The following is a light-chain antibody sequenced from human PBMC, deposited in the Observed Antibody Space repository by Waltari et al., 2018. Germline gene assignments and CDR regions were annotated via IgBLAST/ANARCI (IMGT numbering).Light chain of an antibody. CDR3: QSYDLNSRVV. J-gene: IGLJ2*01. V-gene: IGLV6-57*03. Sequence: FILTQPHSVSESPGKTVTTPGTLSSGNIATNYVQCDQQRPDGAPTPVIYEDTQRPSEVPDRFSGSIDSSSNSAFLTISGLITEDEADYYCQSYDLNSRVVFGGRTKLTVL. CDR2: EDT. CDR1: SGNIATNY.